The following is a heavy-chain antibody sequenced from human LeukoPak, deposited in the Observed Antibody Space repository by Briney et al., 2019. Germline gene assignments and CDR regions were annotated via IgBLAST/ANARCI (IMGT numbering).Heavy chain of an antibody. V-gene: IGHV4-61*02. D-gene: IGHD1-7*01. CDR2: VYTNRNI. CDR1: GVSISSLSDY. J-gene: IGHJ5*02. Sequence: PSETLSLTCTVSGVSISSLSDYWRGVRRAAGKKLEWIVRVYTNRNINYNPSLKNEITISVDTSKNQFSLKLTSVTAEDTASYYCAREGELNWFDPWGQGTLVTVSS. CDR3: AREGELNWFDP.